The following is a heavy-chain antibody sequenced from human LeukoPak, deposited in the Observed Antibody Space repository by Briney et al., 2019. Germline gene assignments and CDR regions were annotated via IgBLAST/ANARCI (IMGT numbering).Heavy chain of an antibody. CDR1: GFSFSSYA. CDR3: VLDARLGESLR. Sequence: PGGSLRLSCAASGFSFSSYAMSWVRQAPGKGLEWVSYIRAGGDDTYYADSVRGRLTTSRDNSKNTLYLVMNSLRAEDTAIYYCVLDARLGESLRWGQGTLVTVSS. J-gene: IGHJ4*02. D-gene: IGHD3-16*01. V-gene: IGHV3-23*01. CDR2: IRAGGDDT.